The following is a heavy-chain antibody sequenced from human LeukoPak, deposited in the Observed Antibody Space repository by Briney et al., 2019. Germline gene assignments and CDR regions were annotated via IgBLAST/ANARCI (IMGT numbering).Heavy chain of an antibody. J-gene: IGHJ4*02. CDR3: ARDQGAYSGYDPQY. CDR2: INAGNGNT. D-gene: IGHD5-12*01. V-gene: IGHV1-3*01. CDR1: GYTFTSYA. Sequence: GASVKVSCKASGYTFTSYAMHWVRQAPGQRLEWMGWINAGNGNTKYSQKFQGRVTITRDTSASTAYMELSRLRSDDTAVYYCARDQGAYSGYDPQYWGQGTLVTVSS.